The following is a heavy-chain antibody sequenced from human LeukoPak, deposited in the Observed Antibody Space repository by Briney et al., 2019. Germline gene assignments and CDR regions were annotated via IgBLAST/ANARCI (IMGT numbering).Heavy chain of an antibody. V-gene: IGHV4-38-2*01. CDR1: DFSLSNPYY. D-gene: IGHD6-6*01. J-gene: IGHJ2*01. CDR2: IYHSRNT. CDR3: ARVEWGSVAALDDWYFAL. Sequence: PSETLSLTRAVSDFSLSNPYYWGWVRQPPGKGLEWIGNIYHSRNTYYNPSLKSRVTISVDTTKNQFSLWLNTVIAADTAVSYLARVEWGSVAALDDWYFALWGRGTLVAVSS.